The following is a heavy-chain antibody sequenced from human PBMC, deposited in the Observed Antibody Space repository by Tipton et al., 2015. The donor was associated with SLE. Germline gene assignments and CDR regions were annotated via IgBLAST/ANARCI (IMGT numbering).Heavy chain of an antibody. V-gene: IGHV4-59*01. CDR3: ARVGSGVDY. Sequence: TLSLTCTVSGGSISSYYWSWIRQPPGKGLEWIGYIYYSGSTNYNPPLKSRVTISVDTSKNQFSLKLSSVTAADTAVYYCARVGSGVDYWGQGTLVTVFS. D-gene: IGHD3-10*01. CDR2: IYYSGST. J-gene: IGHJ4*02. CDR1: GGSISSYY.